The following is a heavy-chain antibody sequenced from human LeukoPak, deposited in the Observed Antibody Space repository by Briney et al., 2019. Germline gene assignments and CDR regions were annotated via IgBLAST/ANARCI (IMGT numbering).Heavy chain of an antibody. Sequence: GGSLRLSCAGSGFTFRFYAMTWVRLAPGKGLEWVSGISGGASVSIHADSVKGRFNISRDNSKHTLYLQLNGQRVEDTAIYYCAKAYSSSLYGDAFHIWGQGTMVTVSP. J-gene: IGHJ3*02. CDR2: ISGGASVS. V-gene: IGHV3-23*01. CDR3: AKAYSSSLYGDAFHI. D-gene: IGHD6-13*01. CDR1: GFTFRFYA.